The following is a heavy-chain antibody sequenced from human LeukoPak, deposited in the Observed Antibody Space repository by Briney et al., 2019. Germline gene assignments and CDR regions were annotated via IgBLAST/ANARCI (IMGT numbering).Heavy chain of an antibody. CDR3: ARLTGSNPALVDY. CDR2: IYYSGST. Sequence: SETLSLTCTVSGGSISSSYYYWGWIRQPPGKGLEWIGTIYYSGSTYYNPSLKSRVTISVDTSKSQFSLRLTSATATDTAMYYCARLTGSNPALVDYWGQGTLVTVSS. J-gene: IGHJ4*02. D-gene: IGHD3-9*01. CDR1: GGSISSSYYY. V-gene: IGHV4-39*01.